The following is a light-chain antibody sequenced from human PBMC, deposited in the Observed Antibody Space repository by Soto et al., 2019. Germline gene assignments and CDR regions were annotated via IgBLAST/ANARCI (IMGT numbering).Light chain of an antibody. CDR3: SSYTANSVTLYV. CDR2: EVS. J-gene: IGLJ1*01. Sequence: QSALTQPASASGSPGQSITISCTGTSRDIAASNFVSWYQQRPGKAPKVMIYEVSNRPSGVSNRFSGSKSGTTASLTISGLQAEDEADYYCSSYTANSVTLYVFGTGTKVTVL. CDR1: SRDIAASNF. V-gene: IGLV2-14*01.